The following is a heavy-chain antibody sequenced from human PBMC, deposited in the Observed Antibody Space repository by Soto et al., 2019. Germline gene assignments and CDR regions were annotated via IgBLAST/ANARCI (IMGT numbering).Heavy chain of an antibody. CDR1: GFTFSSYG. J-gene: IGHJ6*02. D-gene: IGHD6-19*01. Sequence: QPGGSLKLSCAASGFTFSSYGMHWVRQAPGKGLEWVAVISYDGSNKYYADSVKGRFTISRDNSKNTLYLQMNSLRAEDTAVYYCXKVIAVADLYYYYGMDVWGQGTTVTVSS. CDR2: ISYDGSNK. CDR3: XKVIAVADLYYYYGMDV. V-gene: IGHV3-30*18.